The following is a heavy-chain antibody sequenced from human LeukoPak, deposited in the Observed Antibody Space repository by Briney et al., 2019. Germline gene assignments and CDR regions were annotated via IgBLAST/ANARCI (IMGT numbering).Heavy chain of an antibody. Sequence: SETLSLTCTVSGGSISSSSYYWGWIRQPPGKGLEWIGRIYTSGSTNYNPSLKSRVTMSVDTSKNQFSLKLSSVIAADTAVYYCARGIVSGGYDYSNWFDPWGQGTLSPSPQ. CDR3: ARGIVSGGYDYSNWFDP. CDR1: GGSISSSSYY. D-gene: IGHD5-12*01. V-gene: IGHV4-61*05. J-gene: IGHJ5*02. CDR2: IYTSGST.